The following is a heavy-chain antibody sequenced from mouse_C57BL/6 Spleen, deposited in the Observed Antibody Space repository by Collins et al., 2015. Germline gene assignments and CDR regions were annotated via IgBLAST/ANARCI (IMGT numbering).Heavy chain of an antibody. CDR2: IYPGDGST. Sequence: QVQLQQSGPEPVKPGALVKISCKASGYTFTSYDINWVKQRPGQGLEWIGWIYPGDGSTKYNEKFKGKATLTADKSSSTAYMQLSSLTSENSAVYFCARSDGYYAYFDVWGAGTTVTVSS. J-gene: IGHJ1*01. CDR3: ARSDGYYAYFDV. CDR1: GYTFTSYD. D-gene: IGHD2-3*01. V-gene: IGHV1S56*01.